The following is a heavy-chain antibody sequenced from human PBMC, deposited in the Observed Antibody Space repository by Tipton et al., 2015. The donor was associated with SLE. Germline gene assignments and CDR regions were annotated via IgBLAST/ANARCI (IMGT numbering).Heavy chain of an antibody. Sequence: TLSLTCAVYDGSFSGYYWSWIRQPPGKGLEWIGYIYYSGSTNYNPSLKSRVTISVDTSKNQSSLKLSSVTATDTAVYYCARALQNYFDYWGQGTLVTVSS. CDR1: DGSFSGYY. CDR2: IYYSGST. V-gene: IGHV4-59*01. CDR3: ARALQNYFDY. J-gene: IGHJ4*02.